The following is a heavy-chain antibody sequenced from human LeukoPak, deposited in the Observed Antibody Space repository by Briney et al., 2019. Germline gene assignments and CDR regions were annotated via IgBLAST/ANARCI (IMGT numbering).Heavy chain of an antibody. D-gene: IGHD3-10*01. Sequence: ASVKVSCKASGYTFTGYHMHWVRQAPGQGLEWMGWINPHSGGTNYAQKFQGRVTMTRDTSISTAYMELSRLRSDDTAAYYCATLLSALETKPWGQGTQVTVSS. CDR2: INPHSGGT. CDR3: ATLLSALETKP. V-gene: IGHV1-2*02. CDR1: GYTFTGYH. J-gene: IGHJ5*02.